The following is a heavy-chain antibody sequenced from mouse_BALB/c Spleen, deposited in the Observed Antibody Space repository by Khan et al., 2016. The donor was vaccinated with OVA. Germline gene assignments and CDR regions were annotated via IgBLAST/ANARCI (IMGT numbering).Heavy chain of an antibody. Sequence: QVQLKDSGPGLVAPSQSLSITCTISGFSLTDYGVHWVRQPPGKGLEWLVVIWSDGTTTYNSALKSRLSIIKDNSKSQIFLKMNSLQTDDTAMYXCARQPYYHYYIMDSWGQGTSVTVSS. D-gene: IGHD2-10*01. CDR1: GFSLTDYG. J-gene: IGHJ4*01. CDR3: ARQPYYHYYIMDS. CDR2: IWSDGTT. V-gene: IGHV2-6-1*01.